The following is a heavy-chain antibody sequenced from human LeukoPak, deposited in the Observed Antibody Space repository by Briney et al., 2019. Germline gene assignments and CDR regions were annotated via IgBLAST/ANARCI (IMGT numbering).Heavy chain of an antibody. CDR3: ARDGSGFGEPHYFDY. CDR1: GFTFSSFS. J-gene: IGHJ4*02. CDR2: ITSGTRYI. V-gene: IGHV3-21*01. D-gene: IGHD3-10*01. Sequence: GGSLRLSCAASGFTFSSFSMIWVRQAPGKGLEWVSGITSGTRYIYYADSVKGRFTISRENAKNSLYPQMNSLRAEDTAVYYCARDGSGFGEPHYFDYWGQGTLVTVSS.